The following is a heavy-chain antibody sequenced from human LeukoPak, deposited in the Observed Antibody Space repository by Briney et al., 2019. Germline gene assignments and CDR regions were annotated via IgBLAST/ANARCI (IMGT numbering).Heavy chain of an antibody. CDR1: GYTFTGYY. D-gene: IGHD3-3*01. CDR2: FDPDDGET. Sequence: ASVKVSCKASGYTFTGYYMHWVRQAPGKGLEWMGGFDPDDGETIFAQKFQGRVTMTEDTSTDTAYMELSSLRSEDTAVYYCATEGGIPIFGVPMPYFDYWGQGTLVTVSS. V-gene: IGHV1-24*01. J-gene: IGHJ4*02. CDR3: ATEGGIPIFGVPMPYFDY.